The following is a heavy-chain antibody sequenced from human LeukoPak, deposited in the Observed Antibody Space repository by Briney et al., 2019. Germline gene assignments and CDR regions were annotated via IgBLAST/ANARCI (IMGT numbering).Heavy chain of an antibody. J-gene: IGHJ4*02. V-gene: IGHV1-8*03. CDR2: MNPNSGNT. CDR1: GYTFTSYD. Sequence: ASVKVSCKASGYTFTSYDINWVRQATGQGLEWMGWMNPNSGNTGYAQKFQGRVTITRNTSINTAYMELSSLRSEDTAVYYCARDLGDIVVVPAAPDYWGQGTLVTVSS. CDR3: ARDLGDIVVVPAAPDY. D-gene: IGHD2-2*01.